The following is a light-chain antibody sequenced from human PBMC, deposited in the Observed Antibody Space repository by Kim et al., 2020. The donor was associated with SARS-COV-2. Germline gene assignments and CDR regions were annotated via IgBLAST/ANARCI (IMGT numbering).Light chain of an antibody. V-gene: IGLV1-44*01. Sequence: GLSVSISCSGRKSNIGSNTVIWYQQFPGTAPKLLIYSNNERPSGVPNRFTGSKSGPSASLDISGLQSEDEADYYCAAWDDSLNGVVFGGGTKLTVL. CDR3: AAWDDSLNGVV. J-gene: IGLJ3*02. CDR1: KSNIGSNT. CDR2: SNN.